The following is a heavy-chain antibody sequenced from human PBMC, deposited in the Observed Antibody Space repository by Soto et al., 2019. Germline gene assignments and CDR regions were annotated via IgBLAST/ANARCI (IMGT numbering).Heavy chain of an antibody. CDR1: GGSISSGDYY. CDR2: IYYSGST. D-gene: IGHD3-16*02. J-gene: IGHJ3*02. Sequence: SETLSLTCTVSGGSISSGDYYWSWIRQPPGKGLEWIGYIYYSGSTYYNPSLKSRVTISVDTSKNQFSLKLSSVTAADTAVYYCARDLSYDYVWGSYRYTGAFDIWGQGTMVTVS. V-gene: IGHV4-30-4*01. CDR3: ARDLSYDYVWGSYRYTGAFDI.